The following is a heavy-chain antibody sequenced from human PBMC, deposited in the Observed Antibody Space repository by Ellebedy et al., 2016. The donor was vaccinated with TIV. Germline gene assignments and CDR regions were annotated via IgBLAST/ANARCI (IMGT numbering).Heavy chain of an antibody. Sequence: GGSLRLSXAASGFTFSSYSMNWVRQAPGKGLEWVSSISSSSSYIYYADSVKGQFTISRDNAKNSLYLQMNSLRAEDTAVYYCAREAYGSIAVAGDNYYYYYGMDVWGQGTTVTVSS. CDR1: GFTFSSYS. D-gene: IGHD6-19*01. CDR3: AREAYGSIAVAGDNYYYYYGMDV. V-gene: IGHV3-21*01. J-gene: IGHJ6*02. CDR2: ISSSSSYI.